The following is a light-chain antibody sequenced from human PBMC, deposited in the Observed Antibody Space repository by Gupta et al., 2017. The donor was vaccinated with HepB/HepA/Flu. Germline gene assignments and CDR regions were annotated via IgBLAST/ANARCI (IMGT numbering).Light chain of an antibody. V-gene: IGLV1-44*01. J-gene: IGLJ2*01. Sequence: QSVLTQPPSVSATPGQRVTISCSGSSSNIGSNTVNWYQQLPGTAPNLLIYSNNQRSSGVPDRFSGSKSGTSAFLAISGLQSDDEADYYCAAWDDSLSGVVFGGGTKLTVL. CDR1: SSNIGSNT. CDR2: SNN. CDR3: AAWDDSLSGVV.